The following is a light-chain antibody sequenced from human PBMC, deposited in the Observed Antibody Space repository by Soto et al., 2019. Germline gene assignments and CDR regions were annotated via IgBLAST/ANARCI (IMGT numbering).Light chain of an antibody. CDR1: ESISNY. Sequence: DIPMTQSPSSLSASVGDRVTITCRASESISNYLNWYQHKPGAAPKFLIYAASSLQSGVPRRFSGSGSGTDFTLTISNLQPEDFATYYCQQSYSTPYTFGQGTKLEIK. J-gene: IGKJ2*01. CDR2: AAS. V-gene: IGKV1-39*01. CDR3: QQSYSTPYT.